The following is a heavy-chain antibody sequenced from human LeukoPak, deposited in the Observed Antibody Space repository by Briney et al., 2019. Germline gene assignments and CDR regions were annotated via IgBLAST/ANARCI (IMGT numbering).Heavy chain of an antibody. Sequence: ASVKVSCKASGYTFTSYGISWVRQAPGQGLEWMGWISAYNGNTNYAQKLQGRVTMTEDTSTDTAYMELRSLRSDDTAVYFCATALDWTVGKPFALWGRGTLVIVSS. CDR3: ATALDWTVGKPFAL. V-gene: IGHV1-18*01. J-gene: IGHJ2*01. D-gene: IGHD3-9*01. CDR2: ISAYNGNT. CDR1: GYTFTSYG.